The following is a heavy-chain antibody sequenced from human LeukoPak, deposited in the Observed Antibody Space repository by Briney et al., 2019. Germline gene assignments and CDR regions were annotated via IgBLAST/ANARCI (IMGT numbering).Heavy chain of an antibody. D-gene: IGHD3-3*01. CDR1: GGSVSSGSYY. CDR2: IYYSGST. Sequence: SETLSLTCTVSGGSVSSGSYYWSWIRQPPGKGLEWIGYIYYSGSTNYNPSLKSRVTISVDTSKNQFSLKLSSVTAADTAVYYCARVKTDYDFWSGYYNPSYFQHWGQGTLVTVSS. J-gene: IGHJ1*01. V-gene: IGHV4-61*01. CDR3: ARVKTDYDFWSGYYNPSYFQH.